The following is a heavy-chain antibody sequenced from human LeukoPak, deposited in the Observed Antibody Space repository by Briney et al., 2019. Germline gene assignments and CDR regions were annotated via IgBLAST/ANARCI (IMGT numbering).Heavy chain of an antibody. J-gene: IGHJ4*02. CDR3: ATGGRSGVAFES. V-gene: IGHV3-21*04. Sequence: GGSLRLSCAASGFTFSSYSMNWVRQAPGKGLEWVSSISSSSSDIYYADSVKGRFTISRDNTKKSLYLQMNSLRAEDTAVYYCATGGRSGVAFESWGQGTLVTVSS. CDR2: ISSSSSDI. CDR1: GFTFSSYS. D-gene: IGHD2-15*01.